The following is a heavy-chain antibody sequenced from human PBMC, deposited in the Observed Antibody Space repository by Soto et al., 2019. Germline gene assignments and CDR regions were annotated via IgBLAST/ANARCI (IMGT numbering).Heavy chain of an antibody. D-gene: IGHD4-17*01. J-gene: IGHJ4*02. CDR1: GGSISSYY. Sequence: QVQLQESGPGLVKPSETLSLTCTVSGGSISSYYWSWIRQPPGKGLEWIGYIYYSGSTDYNPSLKSRVTVSVDTSKIQFSLKLSSVTAADTAVYYCARRYGACFDYWGQGTLVTVSS. CDR2: IYYSGST. V-gene: IGHV4-59*08. CDR3: ARRYGACFDY.